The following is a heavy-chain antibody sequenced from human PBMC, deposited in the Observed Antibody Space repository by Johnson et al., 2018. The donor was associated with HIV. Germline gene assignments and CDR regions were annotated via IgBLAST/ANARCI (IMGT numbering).Heavy chain of an antibody. V-gene: IGHV3-7*03. CDR1: GFTFNNYW. J-gene: IGHJ3*02. D-gene: IGHD3-3*01. CDR2: INQDGTEK. CDR3: ARVLRFLEYSLDAFDI. Sequence: VQLVESGGGLVQPGGSLRLSCAASGFTFNNYWMTWVRQAPGEGLEWVANINQDGTEKYYADSMRCRFTISRDNTKNSLYLQMNSLRAEDTALYYCARVLRFLEYSLDAFDIWGQGTMVTVSS.